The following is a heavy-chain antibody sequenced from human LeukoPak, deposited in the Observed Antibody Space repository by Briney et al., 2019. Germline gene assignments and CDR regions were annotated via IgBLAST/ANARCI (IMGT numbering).Heavy chain of an antibody. J-gene: IGHJ6*03. CDR3: ARGGRIAAAGMYYYYYMDV. V-gene: IGHV4-61*02. Sequence: PSETLSLTCTVSGYSISSGYYWSWIRPPAGKGLEWIGRIYTSGSTNYNPSLKSRVTISVDTSKNQFSLKLSSVTAADTAVYYCARGGRIAAAGMYYYYYMDVWGKGTTVTVSS. CDR1: GYSISSGYY. CDR2: IYTSGST. D-gene: IGHD6-13*01.